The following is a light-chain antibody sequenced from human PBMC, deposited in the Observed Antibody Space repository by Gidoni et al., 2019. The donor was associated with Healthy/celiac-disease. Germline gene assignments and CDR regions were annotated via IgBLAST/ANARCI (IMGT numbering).Light chain of an antibody. CDR3: QQANSFPLT. Sequence: DLQMTQSPSSVSASVGDRVTITSRASQVISSWLAWYQQKPGKAPKLLIYAASSLQSGVPSRFSGSGYGTDFTLTISSLQPEDFATYYCQQANSFPLTFGGGTKVEIK. J-gene: IGKJ4*01. V-gene: IGKV1D-12*01. CDR1: QVISSW. CDR2: AAS.